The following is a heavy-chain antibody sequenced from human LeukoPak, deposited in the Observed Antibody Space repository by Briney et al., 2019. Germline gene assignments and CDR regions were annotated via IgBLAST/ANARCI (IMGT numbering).Heavy chain of an antibody. CDR1: GGTISSSSYY. Sequence: PSETLSLTCTVSGGTISSSSYYWGWIRQPPGQGLVWIGSFYYSGSTYYNPSLNSRVTISVDTSKNQFSLKLSSVTAADTAVYYCASLSRGRYYYDGSGYYYVYYWGQGTLVTVSS. CDR2: FYYSGST. V-gene: IGHV4-39*01. CDR3: ASLSRGRYYYDGSGYYYVYY. D-gene: IGHD3-22*01. J-gene: IGHJ4*02.